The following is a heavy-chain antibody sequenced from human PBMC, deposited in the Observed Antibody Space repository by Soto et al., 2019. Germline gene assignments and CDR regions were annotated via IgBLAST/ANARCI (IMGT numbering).Heavy chain of an antibody. D-gene: IGHD5-18*01. Sequence: GASVKVSCKASGYTFTGYYMHWVRQAPGQGLEWMGWINPNSGGTNYAQKFQGRVTMTRDTSISTAYMEPSRLRSDDTAVYYCARVRRTAMVPDAFDIWGQGTMVTVSS. CDR3: ARVRRTAMVPDAFDI. CDR2: INPNSGGT. J-gene: IGHJ3*02. CDR1: GYTFTGYY. V-gene: IGHV1-2*02.